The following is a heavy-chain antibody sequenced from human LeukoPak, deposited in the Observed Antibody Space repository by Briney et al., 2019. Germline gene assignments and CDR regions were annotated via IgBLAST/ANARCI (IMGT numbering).Heavy chain of an antibody. J-gene: IGHJ4*02. Sequence: GGSLRLSCAASGFTFSSYEMNWVRQAPGKGLEWVSYISSSSDTIYYADSVKGRFTISRDNAKNSLYLQMNSLRDQDTAVYYCARDLRSGWYYFDFWGQGTLVTVSS. CDR2: ISSSSDTI. CDR3: ARDLRSGWYYFDF. CDR1: GFTFSSYE. D-gene: IGHD6-19*01. V-gene: IGHV3-48*02.